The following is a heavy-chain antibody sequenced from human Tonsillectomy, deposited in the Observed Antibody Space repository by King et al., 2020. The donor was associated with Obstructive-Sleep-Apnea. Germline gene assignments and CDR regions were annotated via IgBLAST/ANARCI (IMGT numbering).Heavy chain of an antibody. CDR2: IKQDGSEE. Sequence: VQLVESGGGLVQPGGSLRFSCATSGFTFSSYWMTWVRKVPGQGLEWVASIKQDGSEEYYMESVKGRFSISRDNAKSSLYLHMNSLRAEETAVYYCARAGLRLGTTASYWGQGTLVTVSS. J-gene: IGHJ4*02. V-gene: IGHV3-7*03. D-gene: IGHD1/OR15-1a*01. CDR3: ARAGLRLGTTASY. CDR1: GFTFSSYW.